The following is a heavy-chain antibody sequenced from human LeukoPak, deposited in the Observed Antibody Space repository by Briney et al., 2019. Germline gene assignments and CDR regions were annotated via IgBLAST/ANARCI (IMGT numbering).Heavy chain of an antibody. V-gene: IGHV3-23*01. CDR3: VGTFTVFGVVSTIE. Sequence: GGSLRLSCAAFGFTFKLYTMNWVRQAPGKGLEWVSSIRISGDNRGDNTYYADSVRGRFSISRDNSQNTVFLQMSSLRVDDTAAYYCVGTFTVFGVVSTIEWGQGTLVTVSS. CDR2: IRISGDNRGDNT. D-gene: IGHD3-3*01. CDR1: GFTFKLYT. J-gene: IGHJ4*02.